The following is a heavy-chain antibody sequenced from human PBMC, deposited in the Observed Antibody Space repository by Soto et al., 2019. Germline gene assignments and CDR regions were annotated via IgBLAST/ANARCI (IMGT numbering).Heavy chain of an antibody. CDR3: ASAYYGDYDS. V-gene: IGHV1-18*01. CDR2: VNIYNGNT. J-gene: IGHJ5*01. D-gene: IGHD4-17*01. CDR1: DFSFTSDH. Sequence: QVQLVQSGPEVKKPGASVKVSCKASDFSFTSDHISWVRQAPGQSPEWMGWVNIYNGNTNYAPKLRGRVTMTTDTSTSTAYMELRSLTSDDTAVYYCASAYYGDYDSWGQGTLVTVSS.